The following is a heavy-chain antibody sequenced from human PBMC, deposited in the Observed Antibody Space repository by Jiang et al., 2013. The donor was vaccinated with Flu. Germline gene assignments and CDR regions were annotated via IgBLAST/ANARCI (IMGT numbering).Heavy chain of an antibody. CDR3: ARDVYSSGWSPVVDY. J-gene: IGHJ4*02. CDR2: ISYDGSNK. CDR1: GFTFSSYA. D-gene: IGHD6-19*01. V-gene: IGHV3-30*01. Sequence: PGRSLRLSCAASGFTFSSYAMHWVRQAPGKGLEWVAVISYDGSNKYYADSVKGRFTISRDNSKNTLYLQMNSLRAEDTAVYYCARDVYSSGWSPVVDYWGQGTLVTVPS.